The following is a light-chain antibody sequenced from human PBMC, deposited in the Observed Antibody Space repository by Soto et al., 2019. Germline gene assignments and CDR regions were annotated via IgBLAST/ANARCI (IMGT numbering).Light chain of an antibody. Sequence: QSVLTQPPSVSGSPGQSITISCTGTSSDVGGYNYVSWYQQHPGKAPKLMIYEVSNRPSGVSNRFSGSKSANTASLTISGLQAEDEADYFCSSYTSSNTRYVFGTGTKLTVL. CDR2: EVS. CDR3: SSYTSSNTRYV. CDR1: SSDVGGYNY. J-gene: IGLJ1*01. V-gene: IGLV2-14*01.